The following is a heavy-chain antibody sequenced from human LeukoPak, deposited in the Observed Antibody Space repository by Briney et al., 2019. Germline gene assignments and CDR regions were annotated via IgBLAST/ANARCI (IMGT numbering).Heavy chain of an antibody. V-gene: IGHV4-59*08. Sequence: PSETLSLTCTVSGGSISTYYWSWIRQPPGKGLEWIGYVYYSGSTNYNPSLMSRVTISVDTSKNQFSLKVRSVTAADTAVYYCARHRGAAAEYWYFDLWGRGTLVTVSS. CDR1: GGSISTYY. J-gene: IGHJ2*01. D-gene: IGHD6-13*01. CDR3: ARHRGAAAEYWYFDL. CDR2: VYYSGST.